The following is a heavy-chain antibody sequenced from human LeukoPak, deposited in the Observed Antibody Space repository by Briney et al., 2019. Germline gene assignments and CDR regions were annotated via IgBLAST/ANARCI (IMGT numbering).Heavy chain of an antibody. CDR3: ARGIRDDFWSGYWYEYYYYYMDV. J-gene: IGHJ6*03. V-gene: IGHV7-4-1*02. Sequence: ASVMFSCKASGYTLTSYAMNWVRRAPGQGHEWRGWINTITGNPPYAQGFTGRFVFSLDTSVSTAYLQISSLKAEDTAVYYCARGIRDDFWSGYWYEYYYYYMDVGGKGTTVTVSS. CDR2: INTITGNP. CDR1: GYTLTSYA. D-gene: IGHD3-3*01.